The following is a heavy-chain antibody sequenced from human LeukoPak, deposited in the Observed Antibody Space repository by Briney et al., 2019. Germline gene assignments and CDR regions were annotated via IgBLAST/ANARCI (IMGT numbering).Heavy chain of an antibody. CDR1: GFTVSSNY. D-gene: IGHD6-6*01. J-gene: IGHJ4*02. CDR2: IYSGGST. CDR3: LYSSSSLVDY. V-gene: IGHV3-66*01. Sequence: GGSLRLSCAASGFTVSSNYMSWVRQAPGKGLEWVSVIYSGGSTYYADSVKGRFTISRDNSKNTLYLQINSLRAEDTAVYYCLYSSSSLVDYWGQGTLVTVSS.